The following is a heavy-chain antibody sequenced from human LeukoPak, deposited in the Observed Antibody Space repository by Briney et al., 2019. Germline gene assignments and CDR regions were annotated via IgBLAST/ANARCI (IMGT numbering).Heavy chain of an antibody. J-gene: IGHJ4*02. CDR1: GSGYSISGGFY. D-gene: IGHD3-22*01. Sequence: SETLSLTCTVSGSGYSISGGFYWGWIRQPPGKGLEWIGSIYHSGSTYYNPSLKSRATISVDTSKNQFSLKLKFVTAADTAVYYCAGQFDSSGSYFYWGQGTQVTVSS. CDR2: IYHSGST. V-gene: IGHV4-38-2*02. CDR3: AGQFDSSGSYFY.